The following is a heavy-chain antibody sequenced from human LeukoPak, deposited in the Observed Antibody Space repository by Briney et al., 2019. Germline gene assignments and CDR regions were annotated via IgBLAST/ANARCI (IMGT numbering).Heavy chain of an antibody. V-gene: IGHV1-69*04. CDR3: ARGTMVRGVDDFDY. CDR1: GGTFSSYA. J-gene: IGHJ4*02. D-gene: IGHD3-10*01. Sequence: ASVKVSCKASGGTFSSYAISWVRQAPGQGLEWMGRIIPILGIANCAQKFQGRVTITADKSTSTAYMELSSLRSEDTAVYYCARGTMVRGVDDFDYWGQGTLVTVSS. CDR2: IIPILGIA.